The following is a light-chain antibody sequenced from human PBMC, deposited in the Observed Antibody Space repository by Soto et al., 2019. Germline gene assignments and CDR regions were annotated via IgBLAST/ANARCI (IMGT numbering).Light chain of an antibody. CDR2: LNSDGSH. CDR3: QTWGTALYV. Sequence: QLVLTQSPSASASLGASVKLTCTLSSGHSSYAIAWHQQQPEKGPRYLMKLNSDGSHSKGDGIPDRFSGSSSGAERYLTISSLQSEDEADYYCQTWGTALYVFGTGTQLTVL. J-gene: IGLJ1*01. CDR1: SGHSSYA. V-gene: IGLV4-69*01.